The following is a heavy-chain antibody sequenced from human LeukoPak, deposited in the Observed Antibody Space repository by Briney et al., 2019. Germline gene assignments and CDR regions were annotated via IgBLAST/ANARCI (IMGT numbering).Heavy chain of an antibody. CDR1: GFTFRHYD. CDR3: MKLPTMIIVIDTDFEY. J-gene: IGHJ4*02. D-gene: IGHD2-21*01. CDR2: INTSGGST. V-gene: IGHV3-23*01. Sequence: PGETLRLSCVASGFTFRHYDMSWVRQAPGKGLEWVSSINTSGGSTYYADSLQGRFTISRDNSKNTLHLQINNVRAEDTALYYCMKLPTMIIVIDTDFEYWGQGAQVTVSS.